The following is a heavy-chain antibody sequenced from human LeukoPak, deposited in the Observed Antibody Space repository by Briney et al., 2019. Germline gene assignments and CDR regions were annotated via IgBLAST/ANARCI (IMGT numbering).Heavy chain of an antibody. CDR3: ARDGTPNYSSGWVYMDV. V-gene: IGHV3-21*01. J-gene: IGHJ6*03. Sequence: GGSLRLSCAASGFSFNTYSMTWVRQAPGKGLEWVSIISRTSESTFYADSVKGGFTISRDNAKNSLYLQMNSLRVEDTAVYYCARDGTPNYSSGWVYMDVWGEGTTVTISS. D-gene: IGHD6-25*01. CDR2: ISRTSEST. CDR1: GFSFNTYS.